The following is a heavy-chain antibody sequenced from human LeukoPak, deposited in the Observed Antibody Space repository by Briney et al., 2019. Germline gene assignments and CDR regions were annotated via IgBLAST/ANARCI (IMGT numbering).Heavy chain of an antibody. Sequence: SETLSLTCTVSGGSISSYYWSWIRQPAGKGLEWIGRIYTSGSTNYNPSLKSRVTMSVDTSKNQFSLKLSSVTAADTAVYYCARDGYSSGWYGRGYYFDYWGQGTLVSVSS. CDR1: GGSISSYY. D-gene: IGHD6-19*01. V-gene: IGHV4-4*07. CDR3: ARDGYSSGWYGRGYYFDY. CDR2: IYTSGST. J-gene: IGHJ4*02.